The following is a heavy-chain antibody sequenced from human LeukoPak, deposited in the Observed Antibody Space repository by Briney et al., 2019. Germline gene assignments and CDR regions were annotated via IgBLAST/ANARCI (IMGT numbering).Heavy chain of an antibody. D-gene: IGHD3-10*01. CDR3: AWFGEFDDY. V-gene: IGHV4-61*01. Sequence: SETLSLTCTVSGYSISSSYYWSWIRQPPGKGLEWIGYIYYSGSTNYNPSLKSRVTISVDTSKNQFSLKLSSVTAADTAVYYCAWFGEFDDYWGQGTLVTVSS. J-gene: IGHJ4*02. CDR1: GYSISSSYY. CDR2: IYYSGST.